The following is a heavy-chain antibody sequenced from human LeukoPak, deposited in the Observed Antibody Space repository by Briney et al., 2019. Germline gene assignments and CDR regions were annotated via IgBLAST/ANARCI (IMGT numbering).Heavy chain of an antibody. Sequence: SGPTLVNPTQTLTLTCTFSGFSLSTSGVGVGWIRQPPGKALEWLALTYWDDDKRYSPSLKSRLTITKDTSKNQVVLTMTNMDPVDTATYYCAHSPNERIVVVPAAGTFDYWGQGTLVTVSS. CDR2: TYWDDDK. V-gene: IGHV2-5*02. J-gene: IGHJ4*02. CDR3: AHSPNERIVVVPAAGTFDY. CDR1: GFSLSTSGVG. D-gene: IGHD2-2*01.